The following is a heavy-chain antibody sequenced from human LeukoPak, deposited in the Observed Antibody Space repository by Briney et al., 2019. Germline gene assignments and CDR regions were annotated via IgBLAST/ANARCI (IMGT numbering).Heavy chain of an antibody. CDR1: GFTFSDYY. CDR3: AKFPAKNNYVYYYYGMDV. Sequence: PGGSLRLSCAASGFTFSDYYMSWIRQAPGKGLEWVSYISSSGSTIYYADSVKGRFTISRDNSKNTLYLQMNSLRAEDTAVYYCAKFPAKNNYVYYYYGMDVWGQGTTVTVSS. CDR2: ISSSGSTI. J-gene: IGHJ6*02. V-gene: IGHV3-11*01. D-gene: IGHD4-11*01.